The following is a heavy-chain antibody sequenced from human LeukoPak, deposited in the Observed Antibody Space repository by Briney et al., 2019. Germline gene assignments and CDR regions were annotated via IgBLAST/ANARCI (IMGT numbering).Heavy chain of an antibody. J-gene: IGHJ5*02. D-gene: IGHD3-10*01. CDR1: GGSISSYY. CDR2: IYYSGST. CDR3: ARLAKAYGSGSFWFDP. Sequence: SETLSLTCTVSGGSISSYYWGWIRQPPGKGLEWIGYIYYSGSTNYNPSLKSRVTISVDTSKNQFSLKLSSVTAADTAVYYCARLAKAYGSGSFWFDPWGQGTLVTVSS. V-gene: IGHV4-59*01.